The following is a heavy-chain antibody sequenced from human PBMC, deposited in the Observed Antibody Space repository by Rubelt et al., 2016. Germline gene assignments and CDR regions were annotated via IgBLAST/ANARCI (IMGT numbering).Heavy chain of an antibody. Sequence: PPGKGLEWIGNIYHSGRPSYNPSLKSRVTISVDTSKNQFSLKLSSVTAADTAVYYCARCPNYYGSGSYCPFDYWGQGTLVTVSS. CDR3: ARCPNYYGSGSYCPFDY. CDR2: IYHSGRP. J-gene: IGHJ4*02. D-gene: IGHD3-10*01. V-gene: IGHV4-38-2*01.